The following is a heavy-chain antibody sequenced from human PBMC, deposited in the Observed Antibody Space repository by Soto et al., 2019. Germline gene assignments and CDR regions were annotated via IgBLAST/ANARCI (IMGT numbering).Heavy chain of an antibody. J-gene: IGHJ4*02. CDR1: DFTFSTYG. CDR2: TSGSGDST. Sequence: GGSLRLSCAASDFTFSTYGMHWVRQAPGKGLEWVSGTSGSGDSTYYADSVKGRFTISRDSSKNTVYLQMNSLRAGDTAVYFCAKEGDFSNTFDRCGQGTLATVSS. D-gene: IGHD4-4*01. V-gene: IGHV3-23*01. CDR3: AKEGDFSNTFDR.